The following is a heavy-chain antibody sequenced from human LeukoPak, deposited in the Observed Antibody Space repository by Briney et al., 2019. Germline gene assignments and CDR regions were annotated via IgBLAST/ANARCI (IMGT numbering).Heavy chain of an antibody. CDR3: VKDLLYSSSSYSNGVDV. V-gene: IGHV3-23*01. CDR2: ISGNGGST. J-gene: IGHJ6*02. D-gene: IGHD6-13*01. Sequence: GGSLRLSCAASGFTFSSYAMSWVRQAPGKGLEWVSAISGNGGSTYYADSVKGRFTISRDNSKNTLYLQMNGLRAEDTAVYYCVKDLLYSSSSYSNGVDVWGQGTTVTVSS. CDR1: GFTFSSYA.